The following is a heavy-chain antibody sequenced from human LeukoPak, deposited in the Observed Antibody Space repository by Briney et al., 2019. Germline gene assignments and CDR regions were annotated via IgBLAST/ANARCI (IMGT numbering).Heavy chain of an antibody. CDR1: GGSISSYY. CDR2: IYHSGNT. D-gene: IGHD2-21*02. J-gene: IGHJ4*02. Sequence: PSETLSLTCTVSGGSISSYYWSWIRQSPGKGLEWIGEIYHSGNTNYNPSLKSRVTISVDKSKNEFSLKLTSVTAADTALYYCASWRGGGDNFFEYWGQGTLVTVSS. V-gene: IGHV4-59*12. CDR3: ASWRGGGDNFFEY.